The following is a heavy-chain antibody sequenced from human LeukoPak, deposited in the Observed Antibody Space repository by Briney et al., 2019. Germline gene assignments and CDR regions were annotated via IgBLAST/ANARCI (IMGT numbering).Heavy chain of an antibody. CDR1: GGSICSPL. V-gene: IGHV4-59*11. Sequence: SEALCLTSAVPGGSICSPLRCWIWQPLGKRVGRMGFLFYSGSTHYTPSLKSRVTLSVETDKNQVSLRLRSVTAADTAVYYCARRYYDFWSGYYNPWYFDLWGRVTLVTVSS. J-gene: IGHJ2*01. CDR3: ARRYYDFWSGYYNPWYFDL. D-gene: IGHD3-3*01. CDR2: LFYSGST.